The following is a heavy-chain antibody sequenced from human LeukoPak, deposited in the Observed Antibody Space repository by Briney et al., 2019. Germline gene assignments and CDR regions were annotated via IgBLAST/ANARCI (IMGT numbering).Heavy chain of an antibody. CDR3: ARDCARGYYYYYYGMDA. Sequence: GGSLRLSCAASGFTFSDYYMSWVRQAPGKGLEWVANIKQDGSEKYYVDSVKGRFTISRDNAKNSLYLQMNSLRAEDTAVYYCARDCARGYYYYYYGMDAWGQGTTVTVSS. CDR1: GFTFSDYY. D-gene: IGHD3-10*01. J-gene: IGHJ6*02. V-gene: IGHV3-7*01. CDR2: IKQDGSEK.